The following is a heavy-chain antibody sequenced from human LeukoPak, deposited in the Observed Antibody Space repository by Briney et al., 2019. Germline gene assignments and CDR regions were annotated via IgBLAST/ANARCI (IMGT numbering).Heavy chain of an antibody. Sequence: GGSLRLSCAASGFTFSSYGMHWVRQAPGKGLEWVAVIWYDGSNKYYADSVKGRFTISRDNSKNSVFLQMNSLRAEDTAVYYCAKEWPWEYFYYGMNVWGQGTTVTVSS. CDR3: AKEWPWEYFYYGMNV. CDR2: IWYDGSNK. V-gene: IGHV3-30*02. CDR1: GFTFSSYG. J-gene: IGHJ6*02. D-gene: IGHD1-26*01.